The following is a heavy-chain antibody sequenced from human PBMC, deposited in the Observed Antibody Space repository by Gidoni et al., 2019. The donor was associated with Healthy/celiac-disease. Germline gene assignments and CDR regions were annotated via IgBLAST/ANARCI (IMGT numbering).Heavy chain of an antibody. Sequence: EVQQVESGGGWTQPGGSLRRTCDASGFTVSSNYVSWVRQAAGKGLEWVSVIYSGGSTYYAESVKGRFTISRDNSKNTLYLQMNSLRAEDTAVYYCARDRGAFDIWGQGTIVTVSS. V-gene: IGHV3-53*01. CDR3: ARDRGAFDI. D-gene: IGHD3-10*01. CDR1: GFTVSSNY. J-gene: IGHJ3*02. CDR2: IYSGGST.